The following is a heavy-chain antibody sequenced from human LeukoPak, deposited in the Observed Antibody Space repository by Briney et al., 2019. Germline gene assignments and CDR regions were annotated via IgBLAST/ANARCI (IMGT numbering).Heavy chain of an antibody. CDR1: GDSVSSKNGA. Sequence: SQTLSLTCVASGDSVSSKNGAWNWIRQSPSRGLEWLGGTYYRSKWYNDYAESMEGRMTISQDTSKNQYSLHLNSVTPDDTAVYYCARDFGTTGWHTFDYWGQGTLVTVSS. V-gene: IGHV6-1*01. D-gene: IGHD6-19*01. CDR2: TYYRSKWYN. J-gene: IGHJ4*02. CDR3: ARDFGTTGWHTFDY.